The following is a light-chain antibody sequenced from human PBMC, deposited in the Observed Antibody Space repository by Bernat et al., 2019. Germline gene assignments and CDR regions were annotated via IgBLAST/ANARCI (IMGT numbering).Light chain of an antibody. CDR2: GAS. J-gene: IGKJ5*01. CDR1: QVIGTY. Sequence: DIQLTHSPPFLSASVGDRVTITSRASQVIGTYLAWYQQKPGKAPNFLIYGASTLQTGVPSRFSGSGSGTECTLTISSLRPEDFATYHCHQLNSYPITVGQGTRLEIK. V-gene: IGKV1-9*01. CDR3: HQLNSYPIT.